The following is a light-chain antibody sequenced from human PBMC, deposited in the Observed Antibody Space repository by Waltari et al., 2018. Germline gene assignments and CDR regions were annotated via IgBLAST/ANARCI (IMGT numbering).Light chain of an antibody. CDR1: QGMGND. CDR2: AAP. J-gene: IGKJ3*01. CDR3: LQDYDYPFT. Sequence: AIQMAQSPSSLSAYVGDRVTISCRTSQGMGNDLGWYQQKPGKAPKLLIYAAPSLQSGVSSRFSGSGSGTEFTLTISSLQPEDFATYYCLQDYDYPFTFGPGTKVEI. V-gene: IGKV1-6*01.